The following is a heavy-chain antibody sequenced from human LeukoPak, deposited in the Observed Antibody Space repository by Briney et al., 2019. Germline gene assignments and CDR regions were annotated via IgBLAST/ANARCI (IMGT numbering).Heavy chain of an antibody. CDR2: IYYSGST. CDR3: ARGMAGTKFDY. J-gene: IGHJ4*02. Sequence: SETLSLTCTVSGGSISSYYWSWIRQPPGKGLEWIGYIYYSGSTNYNPSLKSRVTISVDTSKNQFSLKLSSVTAADTAVYYCARGMAGTKFDYWGQGTLVTVSS. CDR1: GGSISSYY. V-gene: IGHV4-59*12. D-gene: IGHD1-7*01.